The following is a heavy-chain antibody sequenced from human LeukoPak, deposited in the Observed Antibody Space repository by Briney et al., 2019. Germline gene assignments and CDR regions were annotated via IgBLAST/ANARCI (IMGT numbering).Heavy chain of an antibody. D-gene: IGHD3-3*01. CDR1: VCTLPSYY. Sequence: GASVPVSCKASVCTLPSYYMHWLRQAPGQGLEWMGILNPSGGSTSYAQKLQGRVTMTRGTSTSTVYMPLSSLRSEGTAVYYCARERPVIDFRSGYFNWYSDLWGRGTLVTVSS. CDR3: ARERPVIDFRSGYFNWYSDL. V-gene: IGHV1-46*01. CDR2: LNPSGGST. J-gene: IGHJ2*01.